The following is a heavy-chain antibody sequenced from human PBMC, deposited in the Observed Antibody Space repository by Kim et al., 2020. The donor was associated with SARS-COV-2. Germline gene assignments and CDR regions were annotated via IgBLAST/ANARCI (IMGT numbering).Heavy chain of an antibody. CDR1: GGTFSSYA. J-gene: IGHJ4*02. D-gene: IGHD3-10*01. CDR2: IIPIFGTA. V-gene: IGHV1-69*13. CDR3: ARDRGFAMVQGVIISDYFDY. Sequence: SVKVSCKASGGTFSSYAISWVRQAPGQGLEWMGGIIPIFGTANYAQKFQGRVTITADESTSTAYMELSSLRSEDTAVYYCARDRGFAMVQGVIISDYFDYWGQGTLVTVSS.